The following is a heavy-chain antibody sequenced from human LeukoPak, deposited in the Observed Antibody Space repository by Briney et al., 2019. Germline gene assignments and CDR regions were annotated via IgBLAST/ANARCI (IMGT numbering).Heavy chain of an antibody. CDR2: IKQDGSEK. D-gene: IGHD2-15*01. CDR1: GFTFSTYW. J-gene: IGHJ4*02. Sequence: GGSLRLSCAASGFTFSTYWLSWVRQAPGKGLEWVANIKQDGSEKYYVDSVKGRFTISRDNAKNSLYLQMNSLRAEDTAVYYCARSSGYCSGGSCYRDYWGQGTLVAVSS. CDR3: ARSSGYCSGGSCYRDY. V-gene: IGHV3-7*05.